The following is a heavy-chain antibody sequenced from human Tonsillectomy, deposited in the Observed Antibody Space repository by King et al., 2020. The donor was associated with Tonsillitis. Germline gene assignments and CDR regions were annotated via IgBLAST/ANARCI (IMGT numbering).Heavy chain of an antibody. CDR2: ILHDGTKE. D-gene: IGHD3-22*01. CDR1: GFSFSTHG. V-gene: IGHV3-30*03. J-gene: IGHJ4*02. CDR3: WSRYDSGGGPFDY. Sequence: VQLVESGGGVVQPGRSLRLSCAASGFSFSTHGMHWVRQAPGKGLEWVALILHDGTKEFYADSVKGRFTISRDNSKNTLYLQMDSLRVEDTAVYHCWSRYDSGGGPFDYWGQGTLVTVSS.